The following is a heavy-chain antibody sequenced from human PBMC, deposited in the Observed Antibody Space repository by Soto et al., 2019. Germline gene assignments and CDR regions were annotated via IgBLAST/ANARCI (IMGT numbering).Heavy chain of an antibody. CDR2: IKTKTDGGTT. CDR1: GFTFSNAW. V-gene: IGHV3-15*07. J-gene: IGHJ2*01. Sequence: EVQLVESGGGLVKPGGSLRLSCAASGFTFSNAWLNWVRQAPGKGLEWVGRIKTKTDGGTTDYAAPVKGRFTISRDDSKNTLYLQMNSLKTEDTAVYYCTRGHSNWYFDLWGLGTLVTVSS. CDR3: TRGHSNWYFDL.